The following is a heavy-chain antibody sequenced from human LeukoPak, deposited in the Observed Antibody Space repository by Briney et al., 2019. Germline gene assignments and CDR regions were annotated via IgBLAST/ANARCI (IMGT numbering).Heavy chain of an antibody. CDR3: ARGFASSGYHYYYYYMDV. Sequence: SETLSLTCAVYGGSFSGYYWSWIRQPPGKGLEWIGEINHSGSTNYNPSLKSRVTISVDTSKNQFSLKLSSVTAADTAVYYCARGFASSGYHYYYYYMDVWGKGTTVTVSS. V-gene: IGHV4-34*01. J-gene: IGHJ6*03. CDR2: INHSGST. D-gene: IGHD3-22*01. CDR1: GGSFSGYY.